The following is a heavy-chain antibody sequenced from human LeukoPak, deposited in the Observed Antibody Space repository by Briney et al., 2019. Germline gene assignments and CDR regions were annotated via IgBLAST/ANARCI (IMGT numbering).Heavy chain of an antibody. CDR2: ISYDGSNK. CDR3: ATQGARWFGDPTFDY. V-gene: IGHV3-30*03. Sequence: GGSLRLSCAASGFTFSSYGMHWVRQAPGKGLEWVAVISYDGSNKYYADSVKGRFTISRDNAKNSLYLQMNSLRAEDTAVYYCATQGARWFGDPTFDYWGQGTLVTVSS. CDR1: GFTFSSYG. J-gene: IGHJ4*02. D-gene: IGHD3-10*01.